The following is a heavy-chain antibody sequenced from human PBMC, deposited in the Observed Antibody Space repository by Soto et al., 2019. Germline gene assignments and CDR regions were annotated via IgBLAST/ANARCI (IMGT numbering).Heavy chain of an antibody. J-gene: IGHJ4*02. CDR1: GFTFSNYA. V-gene: IGHV3-23*04. CDR2: VSATAGTT. D-gene: IGHD3-16*01. CDR3: AKDRLAGGFDY. Sequence: DVQLVDSGGGLVQPGGSLRLSCAASGFTFSNYAMSLVRQAPGKGLEWVSLVSATAGTTNYTDSVKGWFTISRDNSRNTVYLQMNSLRADDTAVYYCAKDRLAGGFDYWGQGTLVTVSS.